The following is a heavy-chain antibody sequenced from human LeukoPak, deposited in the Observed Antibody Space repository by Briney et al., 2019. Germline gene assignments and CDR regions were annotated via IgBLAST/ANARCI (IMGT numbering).Heavy chain of an antibody. CDR1: GGSFSGYY. CDR2: INHSGST. V-gene: IGHV4-34*01. D-gene: IGHD3-10*01. CDR3: ARRRTYYYGSGSLSNANWFDP. Sequence: SETLSLTCAVYGGSFSGYYWSWIRQPPGKGLEWIGEINHSGSTNYNPSLKSRVTISVDTSKNQFSLKLSSVTAADTAAYYCARRRTYYYGSGSLSNANWFDPWGQGTLVTVSS. J-gene: IGHJ5*02.